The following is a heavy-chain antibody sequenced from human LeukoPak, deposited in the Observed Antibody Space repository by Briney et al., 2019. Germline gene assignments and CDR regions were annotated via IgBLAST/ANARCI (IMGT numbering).Heavy chain of an antibody. V-gene: IGHV1-69*06. CDR3: AREKTGVIDY. Sequence: LRASVKVSCKASGGTFSSYAISWVRQAPGQGLEWMGGIIPIFGTANYAQKFQGRVTITADKSTSTAYMELSSLRSEDTAVYYCAREKTGVIDYWGQGTLVTVSS. D-gene: IGHD7-27*01. CDR2: IIPIFGTA. J-gene: IGHJ4*02. CDR1: GGTFSSYA.